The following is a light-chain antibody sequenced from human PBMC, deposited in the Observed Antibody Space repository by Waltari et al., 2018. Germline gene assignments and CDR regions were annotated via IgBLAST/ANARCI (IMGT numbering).Light chain of an antibody. J-gene: IGLJ3*02. CDR2: DVS. V-gene: IGLV2-14*03. CDR3: NAYTDTTWV. Sequence: QSVLTQPASVSGSPGQTITISCTGTSSYGGDYYYVSWYPPHPGTAPKALIYDVSKRPSGVSNRFPSYKSGNTALLNISGLQPEDEADYYCNAYTDTTWVFGGGTKLTVL. CDR1: SSYGGDYYY.